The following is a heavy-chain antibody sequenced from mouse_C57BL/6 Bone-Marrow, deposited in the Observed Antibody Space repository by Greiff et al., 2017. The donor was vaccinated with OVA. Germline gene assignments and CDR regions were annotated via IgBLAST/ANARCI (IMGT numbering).Heavy chain of an antibody. D-gene: IGHD1-1*01. CDR1: GYTFTDYY. J-gene: IGHJ1*03. V-gene: IGHV1-26*01. CDR2: INPNNGGT. Sequence: EVQLQQSGPELVKPGASVKISCKASGYTFTDYYMNWVKQSHGKSLEWIGDINPNNGGTSYNQKFKGKATLTVDKSSSTAYMELRSLTSEDSAVYYCAREGYYYGSSYAYFDVWGTGTTVTVSS. CDR3: AREGYYYGSSYAYFDV.